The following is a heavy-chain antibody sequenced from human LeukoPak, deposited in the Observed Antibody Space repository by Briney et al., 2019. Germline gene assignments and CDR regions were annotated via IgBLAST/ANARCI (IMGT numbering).Heavy chain of an antibody. V-gene: IGHV1-18*01. CDR3: ARGWYYYDSSGYPLHIDY. Sequence: ASVKVSCKASGYTFTSYGISWVRQAPGQGLEWMGWISAYNGNTNYAQKLQGRVTMTTDTSTSTAYMELRSLRSDDTAVYYCARGWYYYDSSGYPLHIDYWGQGTLVTVSS. CDR1: GYTFTSYG. D-gene: IGHD3-22*01. J-gene: IGHJ4*02. CDR2: ISAYNGNT.